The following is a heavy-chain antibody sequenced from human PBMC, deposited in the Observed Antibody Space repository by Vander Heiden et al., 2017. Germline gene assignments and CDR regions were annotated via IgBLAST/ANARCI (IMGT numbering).Heavy chain of an antibody. CDR3: AANMLYRFDY. J-gene: IGHJ4*02. CDR2: ISSSSSTI. CDR1: GFTFSSDS. V-gene: IGHV3-48*02. D-gene: IGHD2-8*01. Sequence: EVQLVESGGGLVQPGGSLRLSCAASGFTFSSDSMNWVRQAPGKGLEWVSYISSSSSTIYYADSVKGRFTISRDNAKNSLYLQMNSLRDEDTAVYYCAANMLYRFDYWGQGTLVTVSS.